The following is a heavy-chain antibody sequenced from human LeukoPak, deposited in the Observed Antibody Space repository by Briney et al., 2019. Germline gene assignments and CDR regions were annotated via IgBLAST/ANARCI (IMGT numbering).Heavy chain of an antibody. J-gene: IGHJ4*02. CDR1: GFTFSSYA. D-gene: IGHD6-13*01. CDR3: ARRAAGGPVFFDF. V-gene: IGHV3-64*02. Sequence: GGSLRLSCAASGFTFSSYAMYRVRQAPGKGLEYVSAINSDGGSTYYADSVKGRFTISRDNSKNTLYLQMGSLRAEDMAVYYCARRAAGGPVFFDFWGQGTLVTVSS. CDR2: INSDGGST.